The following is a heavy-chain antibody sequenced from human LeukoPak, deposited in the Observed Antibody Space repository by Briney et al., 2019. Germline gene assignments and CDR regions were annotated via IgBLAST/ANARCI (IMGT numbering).Heavy chain of an antibody. Sequence: PSETLSLTCTVSGGSISIYYWSWIRQPPGKGLEWIGYIYYSGSTNYHPSLNSRVTISVATSKNHFSLKRSSVTAADTAVYSCATVTTDGYYNCWGQGTLVTVSS. V-gene: IGHV4-59*08. CDR3: ATVTTDGYYNC. CDR1: GGSISIYY. J-gene: IGHJ4*02. D-gene: IGHD3-22*01. CDR2: IYYSGST.